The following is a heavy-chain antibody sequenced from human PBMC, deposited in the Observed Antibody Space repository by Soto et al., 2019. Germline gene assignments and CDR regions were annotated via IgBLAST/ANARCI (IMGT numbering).Heavy chain of an antibody. V-gene: IGHV3-9*01. CDR2: ITWNSVAL. CDR3: AKDRGRDFAG. D-gene: IGHD3-9*01. J-gene: IGHJ4*02. Sequence: VQLVESGGGLVRPGGSLRLSCAASGFTFDDHAMHWVRQAPGKGLEWISAITWNSVALDYADSVKGRFTISRDNAKNSLYLQMNRLRPDDTALYYCAKDRGRDFAGWGQGTLVTVSS. CDR1: GFTFDDHA.